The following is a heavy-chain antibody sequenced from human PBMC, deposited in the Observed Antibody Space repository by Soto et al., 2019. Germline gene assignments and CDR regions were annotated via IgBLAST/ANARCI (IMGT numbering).Heavy chain of an antibody. D-gene: IGHD2-21*02. CDR2: IYWDDDK. J-gene: IGHJ6*02. CDR1: GFSLNTGGLG. CDR3: THSRCGRDCLRSYSSHYYYGMDV. V-gene: IGHV2-5*02. Sequence: QITLKESGPTLVKPTQTLTLTCTFSGFSLNTGGLGVGWIRQPPGKALEWLALIYWDDDKRYSPSLKSRLSITKDPSNHQVVLTMTTMDPVDTATYYCTHSRCGRDCLRSYSSHYYYGMDVWGQGTTVTVSS.